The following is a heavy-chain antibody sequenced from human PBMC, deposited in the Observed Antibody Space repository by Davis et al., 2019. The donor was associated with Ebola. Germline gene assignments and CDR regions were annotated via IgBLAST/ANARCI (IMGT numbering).Heavy chain of an antibody. Sequence: GGSLRLSCAASGFTFSTYAIHWVRQAPGKGLEWLAVVSFDGNTKYYADSVKGRFTISRDKSKNTLYLQMNSLRVDDTAVYYCARDLWFGELSDCWGQGTLVTVSS. CDR1: GFTFSTYA. D-gene: IGHD3-10*01. CDR2: VSFDGNTK. J-gene: IGHJ4*02. V-gene: IGHV3-30-3*01. CDR3: ARDLWFGELSDC.